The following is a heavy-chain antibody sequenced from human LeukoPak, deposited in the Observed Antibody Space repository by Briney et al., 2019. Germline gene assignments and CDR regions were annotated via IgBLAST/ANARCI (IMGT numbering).Heavy chain of an antibody. V-gene: IGHV4-34*01. J-gene: IGHJ5*01. CDR1: GGSFSGYY. D-gene: IGHD2-8*01. CDR3: ARASFNVVFGNWFDS. Sequence: PSETLSLTCAVYGGSFSGYYWSWIRQPPGKGLEWIGEINHSGSTFYNPSLKSRVTISVDTSKNPFSLKLRSVTAADTAIYYCARASFNVVFGNWFDSWGQGTLVTVSS. CDR2: INHSGST.